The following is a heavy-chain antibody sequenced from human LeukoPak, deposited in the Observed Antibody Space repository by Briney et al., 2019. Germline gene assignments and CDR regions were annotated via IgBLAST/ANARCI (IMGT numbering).Heavy chain of an antibody. CDR3: ARWPDSSGWYDLYYYYGMDV. D-gene: IGHD6-19*01. CDR1: GFTFSSYA. Sequence: GGSLRLSCAASGFTFSSYAMSWVRQAPGKGLEWVSAISGSGGSTYYADSVKGRFTISRDNSKNSLYLQMNSLRAEDTAVYYCARWPDSSGWYDLYYYYGMDVWGQGTTVTVSS. CDR2: ISGSGGST. V-gene: IGHV3-23*01. J-gene: IGHJ6*02.